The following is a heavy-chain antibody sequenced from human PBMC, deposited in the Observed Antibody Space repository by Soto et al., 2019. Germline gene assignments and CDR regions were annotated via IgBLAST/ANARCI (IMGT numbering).Heavy chain of an antibody. D-gene: IGHD5-12*01. CDR1: GGTFSSYA. CDR2: IIPILRTP. Sequence: QVQLVQSGAEVKKPGSSVKVSCKASGGTFSSYAISWVRQAPGQGREWMGGIIPILRTPDYAQKFQGRVTITADESTSTAYMELSSLRSEDTAVYYCARDKDRPRLGGNYYYIMDVWGQGTTVTVSS. J-gene: IGHJ6*02. V-gene: IGHV1-69*12. CDR3: ARDKDRPRLGGNYYYIMDV.